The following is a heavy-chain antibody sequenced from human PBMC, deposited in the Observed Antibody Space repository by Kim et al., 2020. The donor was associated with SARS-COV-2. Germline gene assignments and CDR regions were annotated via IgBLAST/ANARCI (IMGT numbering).Heavy chain of an antibody. J-gene: IGHJ5*02. Sequence: ASVKVSCKASGYTFTGYYMHWVRQAPGQGLEWMGWINPNSGGTNYAQKFQGRVTMTRDTSISTAYMELSRLRSDDTAVYYCARLDILTGYGWFDPWGQGTLVTVSS. CDR3: ARLDILTGYGWFDP. V-gene: IGHV1-2*02. CDR1: GYTFTGYY. CDR2: INPNSGGT. D-gene: IGHD3-9*01.